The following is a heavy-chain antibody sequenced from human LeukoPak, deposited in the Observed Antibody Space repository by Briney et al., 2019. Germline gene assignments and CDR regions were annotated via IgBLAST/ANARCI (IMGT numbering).Heavy chain of an antibody. D-gene: IGHD2-8*02. CDR2: INDRGNSL. J-gene: IGHJ4*02. Sequence: GGSLRLSCTASGFTFSNFAMNWVRQAPGKGLEWVSCINDRGNSLYYTDSVKGRFTISRDNSKNTLFLQMAGLRAEDTAVYDCAKSICWWYIGSDYWGQGTMVTVSS. CDR3: AKSICWWYIGSDY. CDR1: GFTFSNFA. V-gene: IGHV3-23*01.